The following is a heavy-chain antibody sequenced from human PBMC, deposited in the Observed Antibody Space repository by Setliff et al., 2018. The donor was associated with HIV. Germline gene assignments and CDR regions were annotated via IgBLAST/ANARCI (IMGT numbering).Heavy chain of an antibody. CDR1: AYTLSDSY. V-gene: IGHV1-2*02. D-gene: IGHD2-2*01. Sequence: ASVKVSCKASAYTLSDSYIHWVRQAPGQGLEWVGRIKPNSGDTNYAQNFQGRVTMTRDTSFSTAYTSIRTTYMKLTNLKSDDTAVYYCVRGHCNSDKCWYTWFDPWGQGTLVTVSS. CDR3: VRGHCNSDKCWYTWFDP. CDR2: IKPNSGDT. J-gene: IGHJ5*02.